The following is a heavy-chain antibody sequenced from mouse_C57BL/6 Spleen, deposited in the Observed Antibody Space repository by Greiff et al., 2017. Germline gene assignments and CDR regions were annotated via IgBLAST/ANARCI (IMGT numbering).Heavy chain of an antibody. CDR2: ISRGGDYI. V-gene: IGHV5-9-1*02. Sequence: EVQRVESGEGLVKPGGSLKLSCAASGFTFSSYAMSWVRQTPEKRLEWVAYISRGGDYIYYADTVKGRFTISRDNARNTLYLQMSSLKSEDTAMYYCTRDETNYYGSSWFAYWGQGTLVTVSA. J-gene: IGHJ3*01. CDR1: GFTFSSYA. D-gene: IGHD1-1*01. CDR3: TRDETNYYGSSWFAY.